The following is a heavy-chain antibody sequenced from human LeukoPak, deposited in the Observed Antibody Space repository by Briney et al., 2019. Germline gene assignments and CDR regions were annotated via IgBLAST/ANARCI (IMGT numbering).Heavy chain of an antibody. J-gene: IGHJ6*03. V-gene: IGHV1-8*01. CDR1: GYTFTSYD. D-gene: IGHD2/OR15-2a*01. CDR2: MNPNSGNT. CDR3: ARARDEGYFYYYYYYYMDV. Sequence: GASVKVSCKASGYTFTSYDINWVRQATGQGLEWMGWMNPNSGNTGYAQKFQGRVTMTRNTSISTAYMELSSLRSEDTAVYYCARARDEGYFYYYYYYYMDVWGKGTTVTISS.